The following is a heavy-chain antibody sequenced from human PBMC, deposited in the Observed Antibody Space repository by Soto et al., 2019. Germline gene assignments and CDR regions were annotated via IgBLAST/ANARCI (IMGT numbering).Heavy chain of an antibody. CDR3: AREHRFGETKYGIDV. J-gene: IGHJ6*02. CDR1: GGSISSYY. Sequence: QVQLQESGPGLVKPSETLSLTCTVSGGSISSYYWSWIRQPPGKGLEWIGYIYYSGSTNYNPSLKSRVTISVDTSKNQFSLKLSSVTAADTAVYYCAREHRFGETKYGIDVWGQGTTVTVSS. D-gene: IGHD3-10*01. V-gene: IGHV4-59*01. CDR2: IYYSGST.